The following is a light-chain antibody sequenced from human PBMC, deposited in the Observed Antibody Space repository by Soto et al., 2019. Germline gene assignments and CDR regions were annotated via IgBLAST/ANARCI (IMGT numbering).Light chain of an antibody. V-gene: IGKV3D-20*02. CDR2: DAS. J-gene: IGKJ4*01. CDR1: QSVSSSY. Sequence: EFVLTQSPGTLSLSPGERATLSCRSSQSVSSSYLAWYQQKPGQAPRLLIYDASNRATGIPARFSGSGSGTDFTLTISSLEPEDFAVYYCQQRSNWPQLTFGGGTKVDIK. CDR3: QQRSNWPQLT.